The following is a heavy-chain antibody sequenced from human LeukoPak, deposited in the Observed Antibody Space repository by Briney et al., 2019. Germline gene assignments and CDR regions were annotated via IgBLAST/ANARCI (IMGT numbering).Heavy chain of an antibody. Sequence: PGGSLRLSCAASGFTFSSYAMSWVRQAPGKGLEWVSGISWNSGSIGYADSVKGRFTISRDNAKNSLYLQMNSLRAEDTALYYCAKGMVRVDYFDYWGQGTLVTVSS. CDR1: GFTFSSYA. D-gene: IGHD3-10*01. CDR2: ISWNSGSI. V-gene: IGHV3-9*01. CDR3: AKGMVRVDYFDY. J-gene: IGHJ4*02.